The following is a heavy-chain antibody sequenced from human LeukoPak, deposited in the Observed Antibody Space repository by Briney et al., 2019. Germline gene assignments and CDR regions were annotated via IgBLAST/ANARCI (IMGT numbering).Heavy chain of an antibody. Sequence: GGSLRLSCAASGFSFSDYYMSWIRQPPGKGLEWVSYISISTKTIYYADSVKGRFTISRDNAKNSLYLQMNSLRAEDTAVYYCARVEASGYDYGAFDYWGQGTLVTVSS. CDR2: ISISTKTI. CDR1: GFSFSDYY. J-gene: IGHJ4*02. CDR3: ARVEASGYDYGAFDY. V-gene: IGHV3-11*04. D-gene: IGHD5-12*01.